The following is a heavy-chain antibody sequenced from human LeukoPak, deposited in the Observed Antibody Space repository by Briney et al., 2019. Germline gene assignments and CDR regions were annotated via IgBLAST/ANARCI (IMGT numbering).Heavy chain of an antibody. V-gene: IGHV3-23*01. CDR1: GFIFSSYA. J-gene: IGHJ4*02. CDR2: ISGSGDTT. CDR3: AKTPGIEVVVNYFEY. Sequence: GGSLRLSCAASGFIFSSYAMTWVRQAPGKGLEWVAGISGSGDTTYYTDSVKDRFTISRDNSKYTVYLQMNSLRGEDTAVYYCAKTPGIEVVVNYFEYWGQGTLVTVSS. D-gene: IGHD6-19*01.